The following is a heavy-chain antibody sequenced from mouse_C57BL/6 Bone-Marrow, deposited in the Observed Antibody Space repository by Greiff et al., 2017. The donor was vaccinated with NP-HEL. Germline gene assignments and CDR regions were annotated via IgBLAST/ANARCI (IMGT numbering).Heavy chain of an antibody. CDR3: AIDYGSSYYYWYFDV. CDR1: GYTFTSYW. Sequence: QVQLQQPGAELVKPGASVKVSCKASGYTFTSYWMHWVKQRPGQGLEWIGRIHPSDSDTNYNQKFKGKATLTVDKSSSTAYMQLSSLTSEDSAVYYCAIDYGSSYYYWYFDVWGTGTTVTVSS. CDR2: IHPSDSDT. V-gene: IGHV1-74*01. D-gene: IGHD1-1*01. J-gene: IGHJ1*03.